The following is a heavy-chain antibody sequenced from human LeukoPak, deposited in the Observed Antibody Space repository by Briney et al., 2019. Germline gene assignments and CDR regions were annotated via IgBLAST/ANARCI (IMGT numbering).Heavy chain of an antibody. J-gene: IGHJ4*02. Sequence: GASVKVSCKASGYTFNHYYVHWVRQAPGQGLEWMGWINPDSGGTKFAQNFQGRVTMTRDTSITTAYMELSSLTSDDTAVYYCAREPPGNCSHDCYALGFWGLGTLVTVSS. CDR2: INPDSGGT. V-gene: IGHV1-2*02. CDR1: GYTFNHYY. D-gene: IGHD2-21*02. CDR3: AREPPGNCSHDCYALGF.